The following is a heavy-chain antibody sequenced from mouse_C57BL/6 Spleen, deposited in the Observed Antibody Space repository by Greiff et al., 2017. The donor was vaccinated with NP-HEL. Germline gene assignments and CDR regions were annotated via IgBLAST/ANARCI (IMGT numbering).Heavy chain of an antibody. CDR2: IDPGNGDT. Sequence: VQLQQSGAELVRPGASVKLSCTASGFTFTDDYMHWVKQRPEQGLEWIGWIDPGNGDTEYASKFQGKAPITKDTSSNTAYLQLSSLTSEDSAVYYCTTYWGYAMDYWGQGTSVTVSS. CDR3: TTYWGYAMDY. CDR1: GFTFTDDY. J-gene: IGHJ4*01. D-gene: IGHD1-1*01. V-gene: IGHV14-4*01.